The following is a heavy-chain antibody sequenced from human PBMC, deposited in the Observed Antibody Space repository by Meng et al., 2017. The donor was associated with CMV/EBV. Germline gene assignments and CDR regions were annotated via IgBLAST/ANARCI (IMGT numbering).Heavy chain of an antibody. D-gene: IGHD3-22*01. J-gene: IGHJ4*02. V-gene: IGHV4-30-4*08. CDR3: ARLSGSGTTSTGYHYAFDS. CDR1: GGSISSGDYY. Sequence: LEESGPGLEKPSPTLSLTCSVSGGSISSGDYYWSWIRQPPGKGLEWIGYIYYSGTTYYNPSLESRVTISVDTSKNQFSLNLSSVTAADTAVYYCARLSGSGTTSTGYHYAFDSWGQGTLVTVSS. CDR2: IYYSGTT.